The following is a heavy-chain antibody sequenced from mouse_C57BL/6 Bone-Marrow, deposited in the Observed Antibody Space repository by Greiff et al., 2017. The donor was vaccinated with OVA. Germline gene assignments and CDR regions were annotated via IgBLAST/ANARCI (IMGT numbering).Heavy chain of an antibody. CDR2: INPYNGGT. CDR3: ARFPGFLDY. V-gene: IGHV1-19*01. CDR1: GYTFTDYY. J-gene: IGHJ2*01. Sequence: VQLKESGPVLVKPGASVKMSCKASGYTFTDYYMNWVKQSHGKSLEWIGVINPYNGGTSYNQKFKGKATLTVDKSSSTAYMELNSLTSEDSAVYYCARFPGFLDYWGQGTTLTVSS.